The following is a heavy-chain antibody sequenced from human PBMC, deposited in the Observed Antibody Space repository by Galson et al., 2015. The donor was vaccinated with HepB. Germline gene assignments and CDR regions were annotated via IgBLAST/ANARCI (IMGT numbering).Heavy chain of an antibody. Sequence: ALRLSCAASGFTFSSCAMSWVRQAPGKGLEWVSAISGSGGGTYYADSVKGRFTISRDNSKNTLYLQTNSLRADDTAIYYCEKSSGSNFVHYYYYMDVWGKGTTVTVSS. CDR3: EKSSGSNFVHYYYYMDV. J-gene: IGHJ6*03. CDR1: GFTFSSCA. D-gene: IGHD1-26*01. V-gene: IGHV3-23*01. CDR2: ISGSGGGT.